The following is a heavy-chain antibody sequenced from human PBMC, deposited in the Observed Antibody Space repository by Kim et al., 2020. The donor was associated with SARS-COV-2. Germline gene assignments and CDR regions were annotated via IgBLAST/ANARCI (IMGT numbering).Heavy chain of an antibody. J-gene: IGHJ4*02. CDR1: GYTFTSYA. Sequence: ASVKVSCKASGYTFTSYAMNWVRQAPGQGLEWMGWINTNTGNPTYAQGFTGRFVFSLDTSVSTAYLQISSLKAEDTAVYYCARVNYYGSGSYYNDLDYWGQGTLVTVSS. V-gene: IGHV7-4-1*02. CDR2: INTNTGNP. D-gene: IGHD3-10*01. CDR3: ARVNYYGSGSYYNDLDY.